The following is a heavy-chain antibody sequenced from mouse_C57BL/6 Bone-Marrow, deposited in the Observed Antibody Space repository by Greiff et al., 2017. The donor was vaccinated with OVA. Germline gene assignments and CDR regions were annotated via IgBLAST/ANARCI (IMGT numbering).Heavy chain of an antibody. CDR1: GFTFSDYY. D-gene: IGHD1-1*01. V-gene: IGHV5-12*01. J-gene: IGHJ4*01. Sequence: EVQVVESGGGLVQPGGSLKLSCAASGFTFSDYYMYWVRQTPEKRLEWVAYISNGGGSTYYPDTVKGRFTISRDNAKNTLYLQMSRLKSEDTAMYYCARQRITTVVDYYAMDYWGQGTSVTVSS. CDR2: ISNGGGST. CDR3: ARQRITTVVDYYAMDY.